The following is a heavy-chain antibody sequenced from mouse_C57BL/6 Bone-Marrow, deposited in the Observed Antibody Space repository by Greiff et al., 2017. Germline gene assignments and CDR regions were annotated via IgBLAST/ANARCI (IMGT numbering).Heavy chain of an antibody. V-gene: IGHV1-81*01. CDR3: ARVRDYYGSSYPFAD. J-gene: IGHJ3*01. CDR1: GYTFTSYG. Sequence: QVQLKESGAELARPGASVKLSCKASGYTFTSYGISWVKQRTGQGLEWIGEIYPRSGNTYYNEKFKGKATLTADKSSSTAYMELRSLTSEDSAVYFCARVRDYYGSSYPFADWGQGTLVTVSA. D-gene: IGHD1-1*01. CDR2: IYPRSGNT.